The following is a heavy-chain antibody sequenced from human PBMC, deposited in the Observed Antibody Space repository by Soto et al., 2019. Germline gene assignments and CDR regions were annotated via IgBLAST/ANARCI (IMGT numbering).Heavy chain of an antibody. V-gene: IGHV3-23*01. CDR1: GFTFSSYA. CDR3: ATRTVGWYFDL. CDR2: ISGSGGST. Sequence: EVQLLESGGGLVQPGGSLRLSCAASGFTFSSYAMSWVRQAPGKGLEWVSAISGSGGSTYYADSVKGRFTISRDNSQNTLYLQLNGLRAEDTAVYYCATRTVGWYFDLWGRGTLVTVSS. D-gene: IGHD4-17*01. J-gene: IGHJ2*01.